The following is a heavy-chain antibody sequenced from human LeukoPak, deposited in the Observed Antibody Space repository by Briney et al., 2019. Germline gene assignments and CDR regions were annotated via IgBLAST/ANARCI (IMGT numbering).Heavy chain of an antibody. CDR2: ISYDGSNK. J-gene: IGHJ4*02. Sequence: GRSLRLSCAASGFTFSSYGMHRVRQAPGKGLEWVAVISYDGSNKYYADSVKGRFTISRDNSKNTLYLQMNSLRAEDTAVYYCAKQYRRRIADYYFDYWGQGTLVTASS. V-gene: IGHV3-30*18. D-gene: IGHD6-6*01. CDR3: AKQYRRRIADYYFDY. CDR1: GFTFSSYG.